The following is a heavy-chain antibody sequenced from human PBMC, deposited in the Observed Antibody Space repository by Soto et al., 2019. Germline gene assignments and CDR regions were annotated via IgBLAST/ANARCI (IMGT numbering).Heavy chain of an antibody. J-gene: IGHJ4*02. CDR3: ARALGIAAAGRFVYYFDY. CDR2: IYYSGST. Sequence: QLQLQESGPGLVKPSETLSLTCTVSGGSISSSSYYWGWIRQPPGKGLEWIGSIYYSGSTYYNPSLKSRVTLSVDTSKNQFSLKLSSVTAADTAVYYCARALGIAAAGRFVYYFDYWGQGTLVTVSS. CDR1: GGSISSSSYY. V-gene: IGHV4-39*01. D-gene: IGHD6-13*01.